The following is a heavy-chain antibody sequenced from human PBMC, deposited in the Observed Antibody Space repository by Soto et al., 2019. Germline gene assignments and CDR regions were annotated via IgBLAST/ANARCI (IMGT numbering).Heavy chain of an antibody. V-gene: IGHV3-23*01. CDR1: GFIFSSYA. D-gene: IGHD2-2*01. Sequence: PGGSLRLSCEASGFIFSSYAMNWVRQAPGKGLQWVSSITGSSDYTSYIASVKGRFTISRDNSKNTLYLQVNSLRAEDTAVYYCAKDHPSQLYGMDVWGQGTTVTVSS. CDR2: ITGSSDYT. J-gene: IGHJ6*02. CDR3: AKDHPSQLYGMDV.